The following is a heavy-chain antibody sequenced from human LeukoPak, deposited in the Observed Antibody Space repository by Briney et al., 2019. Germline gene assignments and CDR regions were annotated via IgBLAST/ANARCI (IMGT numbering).Heavy chain of an antibody. Sequence: GGSLRLSCAASGFTFSSYWMSWVRQAPGKGLGWVAFIRYDGSNKYYADSVKGRFTISRDNSKNTLYLQMNSLRAEDTAVYYCAKDRVDTAMTRYFDYWGQGTLVTVSS. CDR3: AKDRVDTAMTRYFDY. CDR2: IRYDGSNK. D-gene: IGHD5-18*01. V-gene: IGHV3-30*02. J-gene: IGHJ4*02. CDR1: GFTFSSYW.